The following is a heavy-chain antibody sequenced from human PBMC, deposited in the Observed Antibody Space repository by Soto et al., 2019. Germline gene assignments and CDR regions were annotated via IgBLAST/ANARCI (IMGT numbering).Heavy chain of an antibody. Sequence: GGSLRLSCAASGFTFSSYSMSWVRQAPGKGLEWVSAISGSGGSTYYADSVKGRFTISRDNSKNTLYLQMNSLRAEDTAVYYCAKAIVRKDYYGMDVWGQGTTVTVSS. V-gene: IGHV3-23*01. D-gene: IGHD3-10*02. CDR2: ISGSGGST. CDR3: AKAIVRKDYYGMDV. J-gene: IGHJ6*02. CDR1: GFTFSSYS.